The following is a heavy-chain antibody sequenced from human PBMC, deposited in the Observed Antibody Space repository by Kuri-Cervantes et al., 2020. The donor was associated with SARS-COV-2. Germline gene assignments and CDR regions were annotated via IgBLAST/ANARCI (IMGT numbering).Heavy chain of an antibody. V-gene: IGHV3-48*01. CDR3: AKGWGWEPDDY. CDR2: ISRSSSTI. CDR1: GFTFSDYN. Sequence: LSLTCAASGFTFSDYNMNWVRQAPRKGLEWVSYISRSSSTIYYADSVKGRFTISRDNAKNSLYLQMNSLGAEDTAVYYCAKGWGWEPDDYWGQGTLVTVSS. D-gene: IGHD1-26*01. J-gene: IGHJ4*02.